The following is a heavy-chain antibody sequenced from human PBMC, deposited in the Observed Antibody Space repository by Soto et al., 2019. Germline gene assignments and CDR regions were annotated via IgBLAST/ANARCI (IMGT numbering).Heavy chain of an antibody. Sequence: QVQVVESGGGVVQPGRSLRLSCAASGFTFRTYAMHWVRQAPGKGLEWVAVISHDGSNTDYGDSVKGRFTLSRANAERTLSLQMNSLRPEDTGVYYCAKDAGSTEYFFASWGQGTLVSVSS. CDR1: GFTFRTYA. CDR2: ISHDGSNT. J-gene: IGHJ4*02. CDR3: AKDAGSTEYFFAS. V-gene: IGHV3-30*18.